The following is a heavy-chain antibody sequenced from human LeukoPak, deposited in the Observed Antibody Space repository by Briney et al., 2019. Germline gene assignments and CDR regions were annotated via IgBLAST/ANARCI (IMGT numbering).Heavy chain of an antibody. J-gene: IGHJ4*02. Sequence: SVKVSCKASGGTFSSYAISWVRQAPGQGLEWMGGIIPIFGTANYPQKFRGRLTITADIPTSTVYMELSSLRSEDTAVYYCARGSSLRGGSGSDYWGQGTLVTVSS. V-gene: IGHV1-69*06. CDR2: IIPIFGTA. CDR3: ARGSSLRGGSGSDY. D-gene: IGHD3-10*01. CDR1: GGTFSSYA.